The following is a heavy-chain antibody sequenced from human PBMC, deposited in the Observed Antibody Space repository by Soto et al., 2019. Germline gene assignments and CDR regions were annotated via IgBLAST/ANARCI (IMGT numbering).Heavy chain of an antibody. CDR2: IYPGDSRT. V-gene: IGHV5-51*01. J-gene: IGHJ5*02. D-gene: IGHD3-9*01. CDR1: GYSFTTYW. Sequence: PGESLKIXCKGFGYSFTTYWIAWVRQMPGKGLEWMGIIYPGDSRTRYSPSFQGQVTISADKSISTAYLQWSSLKASDTAMYYCARHQSELRYFVSWFDPWGQGTLVTVSS. CDR3: ARHQSELRYFVSWFDP.